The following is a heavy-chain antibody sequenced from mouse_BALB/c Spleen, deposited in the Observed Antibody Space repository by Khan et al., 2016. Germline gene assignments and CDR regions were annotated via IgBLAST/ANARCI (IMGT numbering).Heavy chain of an antibody. CDR1: GFTFSSYA. D-gene: IGHD4-1*01. CDR2: ISSGGSYT. V-gene: IGHV5-9-3*01. CDR3: ARRGDWDFAY. J-gene: IGHJ3*01. Sequence: EVELVESGGGLVKPGGSLKLSCAASGFTFSSYAMSWVRQTPEKRLEWVATISSGGSYTYYPDSVKGRFTISRDNAKNTLYLQMSSLRSEDTAMYYCARRGDWDFAYWGQGTLVTVSA.